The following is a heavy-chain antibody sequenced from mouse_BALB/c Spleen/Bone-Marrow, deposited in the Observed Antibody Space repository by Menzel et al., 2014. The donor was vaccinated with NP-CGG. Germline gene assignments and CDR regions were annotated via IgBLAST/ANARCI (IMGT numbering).Heavy chain of an antibody. CDR3: ASYYYGSSRFAY. CDR2: IDPANGNT. Sequence: EVKLMESGAELVKPGASVKLSCTASGFNIKDTYMHWVKQRPEQGLEWIGRIDPANGNTKYDPKFQGKATITADTPSNTAYLQLSSLTSEDTAVYYCASYYYGSSRFAYWGQGTLVTVSA. J-gene: IGHJ3*01. D-gene: IGHD1-1*01. V-gene: IGHV14-3*02. CDR1: GFNIKDTY.